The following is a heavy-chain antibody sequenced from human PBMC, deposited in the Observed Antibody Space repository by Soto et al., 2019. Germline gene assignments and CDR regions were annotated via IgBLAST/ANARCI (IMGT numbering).Heavy chain of an antibody. J-gene: IGHJ5*02. Sequence: SETLSLTCTFSGFSISGYYWSWIRQPPGKGLEWIGEINHSGSTNYNPSLKSRVTLSVDTSKNQFSLKLSSVTAADTAVYYCARAGTSRNWFDPWGQGTLVTVSS. V-gene: IGHV4-34*01. CDR2: INHSGST. CDR1: GFSISGYY. D-gene: IGHD2-2*01. CDR3: ARAGTSRNWFDP.